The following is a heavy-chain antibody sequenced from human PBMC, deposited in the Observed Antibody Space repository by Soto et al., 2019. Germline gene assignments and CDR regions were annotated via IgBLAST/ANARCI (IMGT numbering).Heavy chain of an antibody. V-gene: IGHV4-34*01. J-gene: IGHJ3*02. CDR2: INHSGST. CDR1: GGSFWGYY. CDR3: ARGGQRITMIVVVTSRAFDI. Sequence: SETLSLTCAVCGGSFWGYYWSLIRQPPGKGLEWIGEINHSGSTNYNPSLKSRVTISVDTSKNQFSLKLSSVTAADTAVYYCARGGQRITMIVVVTSRAFDIWGQGTMVTVSS. D-gene: IGHD3-22*01.